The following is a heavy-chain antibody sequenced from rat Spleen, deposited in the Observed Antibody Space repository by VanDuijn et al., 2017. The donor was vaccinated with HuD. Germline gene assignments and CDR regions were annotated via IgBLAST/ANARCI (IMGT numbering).Heavy chain of an antibody. CDR2: INTGSGTT. Sequence: QVQLQQSGADLAKPGSSVKISCKASGYTFTSYYISWIKQTTGQGLEYIGYINTGSGTTNYNEKFKGKATLTVDKSSSTAYMQLSSLTPDDSAVYYFTRPRPTTDYYYVLDAWGQGTSVTVSS. V-gene: IGHV1-43*01. D-gene: IGHD1-6*01. CDR1: GYTFTSYY. J-gene: IGHJ4*01. CDR3: TRPRPTTDYYYVLDA.